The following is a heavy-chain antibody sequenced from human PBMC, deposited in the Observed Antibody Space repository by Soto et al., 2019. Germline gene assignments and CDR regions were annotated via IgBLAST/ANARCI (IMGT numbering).Heavy chain of an antibody. J-gene: IGHJ4*02. D-gene: IGHD5-18*01. Sequence: PGGSLRLSCAASGFTFSSYGMHWVRQAPGKGLEWVAVIWYDGSNKYYADSVKGRFTISRDNSKNTLYLQMNSLRAEDTAVYYCARDDDRYSYGFDYWGQGTLVTVSS. CDR1: GFTFSSYG. CDR3: ARDDDRYSYGFDY. CDR2: IWYDGSNK. V-gene: IGHV3-33*01.